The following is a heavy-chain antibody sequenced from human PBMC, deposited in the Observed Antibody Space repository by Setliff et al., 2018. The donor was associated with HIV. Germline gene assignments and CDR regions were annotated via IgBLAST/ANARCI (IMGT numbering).Heavy chain of an antibody. Sequence: ASVKVSCQASGYTFTGYYMHWVRQAPGQGLEWMGWINPNSGGTNYAQKFQGRVTMTRDTSISTAYMELSRLRSDDTAAYYCARDRYYDSSGYYWFDAFDIWGQGTMVTVSS. CDR1: GYTFTGYY. D-gene: IGHD3-22*01. V-gene: IGHV1-2*02. J-gene: IGHJ3*02. CDR2: INPNSGGT. CDR3: ARDRYYDSSGYYWFDAFDI.